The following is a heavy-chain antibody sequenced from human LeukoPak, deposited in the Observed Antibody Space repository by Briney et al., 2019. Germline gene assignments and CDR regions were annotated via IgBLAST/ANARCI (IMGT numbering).Heavy chain of an antibody. CDR1: GFTFSSYW. D-gene: IGHD3-10*01. Sequence: GGSLRLSCAASGFTFSSYWMSWVRQAPGKGLEWVANIKQDGSEKYYVDSVKGRFTISRDNAKNSLYLQMNSLRAEDTAVYYCAREASVLLWFGELLREEGFDYWGQGTLVTVSS. V-gene: IGHV3-7*01. CDR3: AREASVLLWFGELLREEGFDY. CDR2: IKQDGSEK. J-gene: IGHJ4*02.